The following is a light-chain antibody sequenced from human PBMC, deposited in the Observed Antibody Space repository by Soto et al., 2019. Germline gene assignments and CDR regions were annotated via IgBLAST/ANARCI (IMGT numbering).Light chain of an antibody. CDR3: MSYVGSNIIV. CDR1: SGDVGGYYY. Sequence: QSVLTQPPSASGSPGQSVTISCTGTSGDVGGYYYVSWYQHHPGKVPKLIIYEVTKRPSGVPDRFSGSKSGNTASLTVSGLQAEDEADYYCMSYVGSNIIVFGTGTKVTVL. J-gene: IGLJ1*01. V-gene: IGLV2-8*01. CDR2: EVT.